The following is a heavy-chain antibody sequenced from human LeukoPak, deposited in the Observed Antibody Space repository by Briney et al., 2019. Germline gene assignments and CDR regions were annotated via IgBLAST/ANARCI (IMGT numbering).Heavy chain of an antibody. D-gene: IGHD3/OR15-3a*01. J-gene: IGHJ4*02. CDR3: ARGTSLDFWTGSYTGIEFDY. CDR2: IYYSGST. CDR1: GGSISSHY. V-gene: IGHV4-59*11. Sequence: SETLSLTCTVSGGSISSHYWSWFRQPPGKGLEWIGYIYYSGSTNYNPSLKSRVTISVDTSKNQFSLKLSSVTAADTAVYYCARGTSLDFWTGSYTGIEFDYWDQGTLVTVSS.